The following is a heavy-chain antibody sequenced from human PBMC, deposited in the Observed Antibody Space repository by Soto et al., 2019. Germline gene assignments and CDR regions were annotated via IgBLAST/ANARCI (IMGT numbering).Heavy chain of an antibody. CDR2: ISAYKGNT. CDR1: GYTFTSYG. V-gene: IGHV1-18*01. D-gene: IGHD3-10*01. Sequence: QVQLVQSGAEVKKPGASVKVSCQASGYTFTSYGISWVRQAPGQGPEWMGWISAYKGNTNYAQKLQGRVTMTTDTSTSTAYMELRSLSFDDTAVYYCARSRGYFGSGSYFDYRGQGPLVTVSS. J-gene: IGHJ4*02. CDR3: ARSRGYFGSGSYFDY.